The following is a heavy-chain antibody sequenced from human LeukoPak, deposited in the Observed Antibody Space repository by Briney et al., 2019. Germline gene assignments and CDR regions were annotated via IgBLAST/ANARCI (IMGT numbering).Heavy chain of an antibody. CDR3: ARARRYSSSEFDY. D-gene: IGHD6-6*01. J-gene: IGHJ4*02. Sequence: SVKVSCKASGGTFSSYAISWVRQAPGQGLEWMGGIIPIFGTANYAQKFQGRVTITAGKSTSTAYMELSSLRSEDTAVYYCARARRYSSSEFDYWGQGTLVTVSS. CDR2: IIPIFGTA. V-gene: IGHV1-69*06. CDR1: GGTFSSYA.